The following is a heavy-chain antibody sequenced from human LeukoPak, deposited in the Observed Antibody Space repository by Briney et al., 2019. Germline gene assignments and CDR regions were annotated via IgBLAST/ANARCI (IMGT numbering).Heavy chain of an antibody. D-gene: IGHD5-18*01. Sequence: SETLSLTCTVSGGSISSSSYYWGWIRQPPGQGLEWIGSIYYSGSTYYNPSLKSRATISVDTSKNQFSLKLSSVTAADTAVYYCARHPKRSGYGYCDPWGQGTLVTVSS. J-gene: IGHJ5*02. V-gene: IGHV4-39*01. CDR1: GGSISSSSYY. CDR2: IYYSGST. CDR3: ARHPKRSGYGYCDP.